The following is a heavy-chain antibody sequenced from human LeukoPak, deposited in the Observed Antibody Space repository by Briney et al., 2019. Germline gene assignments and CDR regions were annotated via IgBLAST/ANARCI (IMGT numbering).Heavy chain of an antibody. J-gene: IGHJ4*02. CDR1: GFTFNIYA. D-gene: IGHD5-18*01. CDR2: MSSTGTTI. CDR3: ARVGRYGVDY. V-gene: IGHV3-48*03. Sequence: PGRSLRLSCAASGFTFNIYAMHWVRQAPGKGLAWVSYMSSTGTTIYYADSVKGRFTISRDNAKNSLYLQMNSLRVEDTAVYYCARVGRYGVDYWGQGTLVTVSS.